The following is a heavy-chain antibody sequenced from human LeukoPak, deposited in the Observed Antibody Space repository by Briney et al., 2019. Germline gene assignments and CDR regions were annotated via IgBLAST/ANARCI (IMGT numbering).Heavy chain of an antibody. CDR2: ISSSSSYI. J-gene: IGHJ4*02. Sequence: GGSLRLSCAASGFTFSSYSMNWVRQAPGKGLEWVSSISSSSSYIYYADSVKGRFTISRDNAKNSLYLQMNSLRAEDTAVYYCAKEEYYYDSSGYRHWGQGTLVTVSS. V-gene: IGHV3-21*04. CDR1: GFTFSSYS. CDR3: AKEEYYYDSSGYRH. D-gene: IGHD3-22*01.